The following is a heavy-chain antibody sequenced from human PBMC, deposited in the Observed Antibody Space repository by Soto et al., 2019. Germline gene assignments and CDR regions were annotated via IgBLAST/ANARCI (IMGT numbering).Heavy chain of an antibody. V-gene: IGHV4-59*01. J-gene: IGHJ4*02. D-gene: IGHD2-8*02. CDR1: GGSISSYY. CDR2: IYYSGIT. Sequence: QVQLQESGPGLVKPSETLSLTCTVSGGSISSYYWSWIRQPPGKGLEWIGYIYYSGITDYNPSLTSRVPISVDSSKSQFSLTLSSGTAADTAVYYCARGGGVYYFDYWGQGTLVTVSS. CDR3: ARGGGVYYFDY.